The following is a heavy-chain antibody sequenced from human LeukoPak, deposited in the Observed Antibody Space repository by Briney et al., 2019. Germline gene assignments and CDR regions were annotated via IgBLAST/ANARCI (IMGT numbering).Heavy chain of an antibody. V-gene: IGHV3-9*01. Sequence: GGSLRLSCLASGFTFNNALHWVRQGPGKGLEWVSGVSWKSHVIDYADSVKGRFTISRDNAENSLFLEMNSLRPEDTASYYCVKGNSGTYATYFDSWGQGTMVTVAS. CDR3: VKGNSGTYATYFDS. CDR1: GFTFNNA. CDR2: VSWKSHVI. J-gene: IGHJ4*02. D-gene: IGHD1-26*01.